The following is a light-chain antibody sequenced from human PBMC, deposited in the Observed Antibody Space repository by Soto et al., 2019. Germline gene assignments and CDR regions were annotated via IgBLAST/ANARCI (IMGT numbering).Light chain of an antibody. CDR3: QKYSSSPWT. Sequence: EIVLTQSPGTLSLSPGESATLSCRASQRGSSSYLAWYQQKPGQAPRLLIYGASSRATGIPDRFSGSGSGTDFTLTISRLEPYVFAVYSCQKYSSSPWTSGQETSV. CDR2: GAS. V-gene: IGKV3-20*01. CDR1: QRGSSSY. J-gene: IGKJ1*01.